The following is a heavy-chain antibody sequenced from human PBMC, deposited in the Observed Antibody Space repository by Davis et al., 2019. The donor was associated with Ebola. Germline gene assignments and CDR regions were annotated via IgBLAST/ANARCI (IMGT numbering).Heavy chain of an antibody. V-gene: IGHV1-69*05. D-gene: IGHD3-16*01. CDR3: ARALGGMITFGGAFFDY. Sequence: SVKVSCKASGGTFSSYAISWVRQAPGQGLEWMGGIIPIFGTANYAQKFQGRVTMTTDTSTSTAYMELRSLRSDDTAVYYCARALGGMITFGGAFFDYWGQGTLVTVSS. J-gene: IGHJ4*02. CDR2: IIPIFGTA. CDR1: GGTFSSYA.